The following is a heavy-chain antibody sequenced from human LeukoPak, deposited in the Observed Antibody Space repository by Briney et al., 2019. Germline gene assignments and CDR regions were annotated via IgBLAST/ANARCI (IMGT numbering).Heavy chain of an antibody. CDR3: ATNSGSYYVAHAFDI. CDR2: IGSSSSYI. J-gene: IGHJ3*02. Sequence: GGSLRLSCAASGFTFDDYGMSWVRQAPGKGLEWVSSIGSSSSYIYYADSVKGRLTISRDNAKNSLYLQMNSLRAEDTAVYYCATNSGSYYVAHAFDIWGQGTMVTVSS. CDR1: GFTFDDYG. D-gene: IGHD1-26*01. V-gene: IGHV3-21*01.